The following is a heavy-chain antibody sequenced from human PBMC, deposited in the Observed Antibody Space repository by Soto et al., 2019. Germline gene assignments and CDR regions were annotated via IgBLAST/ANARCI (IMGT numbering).Heavy chain of an antibody. CDR1: GYTFTSYG. CDR2: ISAYNGNT. Sequence: ASVKVSCKASGYTFTSYGISWVRQAPGQGLEWMGWISAYNGNTNYAQKLQGRVTMTTDTSTSTAYMELRSLRSDDTAVYYCARDTEKERYFDWLVPVYWGQGTLVTVSS. D-gene: IGHD3-9*01. CDR3: ARDTEKERYFDWLVPVY. V-gene: IGHV1-18*01. J-gene: IGHJ4*02.